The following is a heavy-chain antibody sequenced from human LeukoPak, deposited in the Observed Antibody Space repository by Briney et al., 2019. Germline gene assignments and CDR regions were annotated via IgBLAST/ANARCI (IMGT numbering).Heavy chain of an antibody. V-gene: IGHV4-34*01. CDR2: INHSGTT. D-gene: IGHD3-22*01. CDR1: GGSFSGYY. Sequence: PSETLSLTCAVYGGSFSGYYWSWVRQPPGKGLEWIGEINHSGTTNYNPSLKSRLTISVDTAKNQFSLNLSSLTAADTAVYYCASNGPLLSDTSRCYFDSWGQGTPVTVSS. J-gene: IGHJ4*02. CDR3: ASNGPLLSDTSRCYFDS.